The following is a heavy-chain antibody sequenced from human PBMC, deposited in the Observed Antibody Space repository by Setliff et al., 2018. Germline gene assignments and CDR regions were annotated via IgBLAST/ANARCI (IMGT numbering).Heavy chain of an antibody. CDR2: MNPNSGNT. CDR1: GYTFTSYD. D-gene: IGHD2-2*01. CDR3: ARPGYCSSTSCSGAFDI. Sequence: ASVKVSCKASGYTFTSYDINWVRQATGQGLEWMGWMNPNSGNTGYAQKFQGRVTMTRNTSISTAYMELSSLRSEDTAMYYCARPGYCSSTSCSGAFDIWGQGTMVTVS. V-gene: IGHV1-8*02. J-gene: IGHJ3*02.